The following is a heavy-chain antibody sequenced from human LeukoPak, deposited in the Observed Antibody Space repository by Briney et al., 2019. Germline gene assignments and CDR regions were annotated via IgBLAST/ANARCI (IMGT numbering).Heavy chain of an antibody. Sequence: SETLSLTCTVSGGSISSYYWSWIRQPPGKGLEWIGYIYYSGSTNYNPSLKSRVTISVDTSKNQFSLKLSSVTAADTAVYYCAREPRDGYNYMLGWYFDLWGRGTLVTVSS. CDR3: AREPRDGYNYMLGWYFDL. CDR2: IYYSGST. D-gene: IGHD5-24*01. CDR1: GGSISSYY. J-gene: IGHJ2*01. V-gene: IGHV4-59*01.